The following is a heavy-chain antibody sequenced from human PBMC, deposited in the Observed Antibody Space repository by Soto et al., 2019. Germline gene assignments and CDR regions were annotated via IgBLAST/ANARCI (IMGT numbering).Heavy chain of an antibody. CDR3: ARAPTVVPGWFDP. V-gene: IGHV4-30-4*01. CDR2: IYYSGST. J-gene: IGHJ5*02. D-gene: IGHD4-17*01. Sequence: TLSLTCTVSGGSISSGDYYWSWIRQPPGKGLEWIGYIYYSGSTYYNPSLKSRVTISVDTSKNQFSLKLSSVTAADTAVYYCARAPTVVPGWFDPWGQGTLVTVSS. CDR1: GGSISSGDYY.